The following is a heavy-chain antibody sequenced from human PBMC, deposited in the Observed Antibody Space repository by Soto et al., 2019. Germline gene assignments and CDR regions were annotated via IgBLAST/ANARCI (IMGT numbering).Heavy chain of an antibody. D-gene: IGHD2-2*01. CDR3: ERHLACPSSRRSSDNWFDP. Sequence: SETLSLSCIVSGGSISGGYYWSWVRQHPGKGLEWIGYIYYSGSTYYNPSLRGRVSMSAVSSGNSFSLKLRSVTAADTAVYYCERHLACPSSRRSSDNWFDPCGPGILLTVSP. J-gene: IGHJ5*02. CDR1: GGSISGGYY. V-gene: IGHV4-31*03. CDR2: IYYSGST.